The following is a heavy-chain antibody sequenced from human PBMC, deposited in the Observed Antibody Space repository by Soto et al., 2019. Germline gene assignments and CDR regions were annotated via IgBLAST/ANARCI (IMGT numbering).Heavy chain of an antibody. CDR2: IKQDGSEK. CDR3: ASGAPLMGYYMDV. CDR1: GFTFSNYW. J-gene: IGHJ6*03. D-gene: IGHD3-16*01. Sequence: GGSLRLSCAASGFTFSNYWMSWVRQAPGKGLEWVANIKQDGSEKYYVDSVKGRFTISRDNAKNSLYLQMNSLRAEDTAVYYCASGAPLMGYYMDVWGKGTTVTVSS. V-gene: IGHV3-7*01.